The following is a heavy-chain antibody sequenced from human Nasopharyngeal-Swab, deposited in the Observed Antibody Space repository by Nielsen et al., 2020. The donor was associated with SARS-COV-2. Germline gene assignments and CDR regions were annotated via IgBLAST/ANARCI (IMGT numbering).Heavy chain of an antibody. D-gene: IGHD6-19*01. CDR2: FFYNGST. CDR1: GDSIRRYD. V-gene: IGHV4-59*12. J-gene: IGHJ5*02. Sequence: SETLSLTCSVSGDSIRRYDWTWIRQPPGKGLEWIGNFFYNGSTDYKTSLKSRVTISIDTSKNQFSLRLRSVTAADTAVYYCARWSQPVAGWCDPWGQGTLVTVSS. CDR3: ARWSQPVAGWCDP.